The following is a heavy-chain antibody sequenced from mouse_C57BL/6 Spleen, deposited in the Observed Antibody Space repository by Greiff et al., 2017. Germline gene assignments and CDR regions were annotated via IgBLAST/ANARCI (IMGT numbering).Heavy chain of an antibody. V-gene: IGHV1-64*01. CDR2: IHPNSGST. D-gene: IGHD1-1*01. J-gene: IGHJ2*01. Sequence: QVQLQQPGAELVKPGASVKLSCKASGYTFTSYWMHWVKQRPGQGLEWIGMIHPNSGSTNYNEKFKSKATLTVDKSSSTAYMQLSSLTSEDSAVYYCAVDAYYYGSTYYFDYWGQGTTLTVSS. CDR1: GYTFTSYW. CDR3: AVDAYYYGSTYYFDY.